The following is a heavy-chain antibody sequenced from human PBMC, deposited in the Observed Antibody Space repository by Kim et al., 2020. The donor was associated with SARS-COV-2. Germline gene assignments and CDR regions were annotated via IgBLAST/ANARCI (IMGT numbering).Heavy chain of an antibody. V-gene: IGHV4-59*13. D-gene: IGHD1-1*01. J-gene: IGHJ4*02. CDR2: ISYNGNT. Sequence: SETLSLTCTVSGGSINSYYWSWVRQPPGKGLEWIGYISYNGNTNYSPSLKSRLTLSVDTSQNHFSLKLSSLTAADTAIYFCARYKEGRAGLDYWGQGTLV. CDR1: GGSINSYY. CDR3: ARYKEGRAGLDY.